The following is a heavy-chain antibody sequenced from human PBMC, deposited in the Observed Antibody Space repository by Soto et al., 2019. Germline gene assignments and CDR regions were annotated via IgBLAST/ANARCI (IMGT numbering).Heavy chain of an antibody. Sequence: QVQLQESGPGLVKPSETLSLTCTVYGASISGYYWSWIRKSAGKVLEWIGRIYATGTTDYNPSLKSRVMMSVDTSKKQLSLKLRSVTAADTSVYYCVSDGTNTLRDWFDPCGQGISVNVSA. CDR2: IYATGTT. CDR1: GASISGYY. CDR3: VSDGTNTLRDWFDP. J-gene: IGHJ5*02. D-gene: IGHD1-1*01. V-gene: IGHV4-4*07.